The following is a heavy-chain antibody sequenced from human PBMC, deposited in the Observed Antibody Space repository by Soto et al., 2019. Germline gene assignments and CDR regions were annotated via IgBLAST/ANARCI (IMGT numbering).Heavy chain of an antibody. V-gene: IGHV4-59*08. CDR3: ARHRNSGYYYDSSGYYYDY. CDR2: IYYSGST. J-gene: IGHJ4*02. CDR1: GGSISSYY. Sequence: SETLSLTCTVSGGSISSYYWSWIRQPPGKGLEWIGYIYYSGSTNYNPSLKSRVTISVDTSKNQFSLKLSSVTAADTAVYYCARHRNSGYYYDSSGYYYDYWDQGTLVTVSS. D-gene: IGHD3-22*01.